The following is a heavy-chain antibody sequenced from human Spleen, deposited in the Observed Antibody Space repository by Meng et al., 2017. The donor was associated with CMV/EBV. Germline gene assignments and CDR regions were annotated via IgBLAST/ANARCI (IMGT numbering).Heavy chain of an antibody. CDR2: IYSGGST. D-gene: IGHD6-6*01. J-gene: IGHJ4*02. CDR3: ASSLEYSSSSNGY. V-gene: IGHV3-53*01. Sequence: SFASSGFTFGPSAMPWVRQAPGKGLEWVTVIYSGGSTYYADSVKGRFTISRDNSKNTLYLQMNSLRAEDTAVYYCASSLEYSSSSNGYWGQGTLVTVSS. CDR1: GFTFGPSA.